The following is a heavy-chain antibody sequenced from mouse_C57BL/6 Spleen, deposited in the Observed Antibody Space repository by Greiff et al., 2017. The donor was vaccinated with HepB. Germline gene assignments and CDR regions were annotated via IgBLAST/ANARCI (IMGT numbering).Heavy chain of an antibody. Sequence: QVQLQQPGAELVKPGASVKLSCKASGYTFTSYWMHWVKQRPGRGLEWIGRIDPNSGGTKYNEKFKSKATLTVDKPSSTSYMQLSSLTSVDSSVYYCARGYYYGSSYDWYFDVWGTGTTVTVSS. CDR3: ARGYYYGSSYDWYFDV. CDR2: IDPNSGGT. D-gene: IGHD1-1*01. J-gene: IGHJ1*03. V-gene: IGHV1-72*01. CDR1: GYTFTSYW.